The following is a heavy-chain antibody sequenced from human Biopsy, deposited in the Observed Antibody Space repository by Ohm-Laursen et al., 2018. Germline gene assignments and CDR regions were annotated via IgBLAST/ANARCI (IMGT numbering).Heavy chain of an antibody. J-gene: IGHJ4*02. D-gene: IGHD1-14*01. Sequence: SDTLSLTCTVSGVSINTGGYYWTWIRQHPGTGLEWIGYIHYSGNTLYNPSLKSRLTISVDTSKNQFSLKVSSVTAADTAVYFCTRKPNSLYYFDHWGQGTLVTVSS. CDR2: IHYSGNT. CDR1: GVSINTGGYY. CDR3: TRKPNSLYYFDH. V-gene: IGHV4-31*03.